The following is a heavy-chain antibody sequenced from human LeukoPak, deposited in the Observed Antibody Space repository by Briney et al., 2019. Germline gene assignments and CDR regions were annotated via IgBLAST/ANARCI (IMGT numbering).Heavy chain of an antibody. D-gene: IGHD3-9*01. CDR1: GFTFSSYG. V-gene: IGHV3-33*01. CDR2: IWYDGSNK. CDR3: ARAIYDILTGAGYDAFDI. J-gene: IGHJ3*02. Sequence: GGSLRLSCAASGFTFSSYGMHWVRQAPGKGLEWVAVIWYDGSNKYYADSVKGRFTISRDNSKNTLYLQMNSLRAEDTAVYYCARAIYDILTGAGYDAFDIWGQGTMVTVSS.